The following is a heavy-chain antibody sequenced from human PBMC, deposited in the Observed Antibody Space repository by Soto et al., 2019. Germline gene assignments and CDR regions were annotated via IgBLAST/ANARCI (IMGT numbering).Heavy chain of an antibody. J-gene: IGHJ4*02. D-gene: IGHD1-26*01. CDR3: ARDLGGSYYAPVDY. CDR2: ISAYNGNT. Sequence: QVQLVQCGAEVKKPGASVKVSCKASGYPCTSYAISWVRQARGQGLEWMGWISAYNGNTKYAQKLQGRVTTTTDTSLSTAYMELRSLRSDDTAVYYCARDLGGSYYAPVDYWGQGTLVTVSS. V-gene: IGHV1-18*01. CDR1: GYPCTSYA.